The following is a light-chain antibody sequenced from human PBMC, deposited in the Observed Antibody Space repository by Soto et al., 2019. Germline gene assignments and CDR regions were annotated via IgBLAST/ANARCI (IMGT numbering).Light chain of an antibody. V-gene: IGKV1-5*03. J-gene: IGKJ1*01. CDR1: QSISSW. CDR2: KAS. CDR3: QQYNGYPT. Sequence: DIPMTQSPSTLSASVGDRVSITCRASQSISSWLAWYQQKPGKAPKLLIYKASSLESGVPSRFSGSASGTEFTLTISCLQPDDFATYYCQQYNGYPTFGQGTKVEIK.